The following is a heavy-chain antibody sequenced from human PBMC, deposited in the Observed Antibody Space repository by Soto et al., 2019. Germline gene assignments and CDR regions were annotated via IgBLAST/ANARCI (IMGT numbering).Heavy chain of an antibody. D-gene: IGHD3-10*01. CDR2: IYYSGST. Sequence: PSETLSLTCTVSGGSISSGGYYWSWIRQHPGKGLEWTGYIYYSGSTYYNPSLKSRVTISVDTSKNQFSLKLSSVTAADTAVYYCASNLLESLNYYGSGRGYYYYGMDVWGQGTTVTVSS. CDR3: ASNLLESLNYYGSGRGYYYYGMDV. CDR1: GGSISSGGYY. V-gene: IGHV4-31*03. J-gene: IGHJ6*02.